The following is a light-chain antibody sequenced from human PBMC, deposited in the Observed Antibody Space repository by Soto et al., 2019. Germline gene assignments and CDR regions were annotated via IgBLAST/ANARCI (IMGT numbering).Light chain of an antibody. CDR3: QQYNNWPPFT. Sequence: EIVMTQSPATLSVSPGERVTLSCRASQSVSRSLAWYQQKPGQAPRLLIYGASTRATGIPARFSGSGYGTEFTLTLSSLQSEDFAVYYCQQYNNWPPFTFGPGTKVDIK. J-gene: IGKJ3*01. CDR2: GAS. CDR1: QSVSRS. V-gene: IGKV3-15*01.